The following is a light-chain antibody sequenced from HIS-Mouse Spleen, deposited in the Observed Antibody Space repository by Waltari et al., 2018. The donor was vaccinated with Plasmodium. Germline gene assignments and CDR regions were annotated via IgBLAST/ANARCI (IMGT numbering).Light chain of an antibody. J-gene: IGKJ4*01. Sequence: DIQMTQSPSSLSASVGDRVTITCRASQSISSYLNWYQQKQGKAPKLLIYVAPSFQSGVPSRCSGSGSWTDFTLTISSLQPEDFATYYGQQSYSTPPTVGGGTKVEIK. CDR3: QQSYSTPPT. CDR1: QSISSY. V-gene: IGKV1-39*01. CDR2: VAP.